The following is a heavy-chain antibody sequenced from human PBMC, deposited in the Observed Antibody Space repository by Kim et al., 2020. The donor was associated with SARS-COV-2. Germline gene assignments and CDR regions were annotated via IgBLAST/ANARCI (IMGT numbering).Heavy chain of an antibody. D-gene: IGHD6-6*01. CDR2: IYYSGST. Sequence: SETLSLTCTVSGGSISSYYWSWIRQPPGKGLEWIGYIYYSGSTNYNPSLKSRVTISVDTSKNQFSLKLSSVTAADTAVYYCARDRVAARPDNDAFDIWGQGTMVTVSS. V-gene: IGHV4-59*13. J-gene: IGHJ3*02. CDR3: ARDRVAARPDNDAFDI. CDR1: GGSISSYY.